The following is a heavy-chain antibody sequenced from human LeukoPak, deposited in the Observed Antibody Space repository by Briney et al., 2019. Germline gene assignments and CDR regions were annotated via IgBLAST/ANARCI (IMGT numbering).Heavy chain of an antibody. J-gene: IGHJ4*02. Sequence: ASVKVSCKPSGYTFTVNYLHWVRQAPGQGLEWVGWMNPNSGVTVYAQNFQGRVTMTRDTSISTAYMELNSLTSDDTAVYYCTRGAGTSWFDYWGQGSLVTVSS. D-gene: IGHD2-2*01. CDR3: TRGAGTSWFDY. V-gene: IGHV1-2*02. CDR1: GYTFTVNY. CDR2: MNPNSGVT.